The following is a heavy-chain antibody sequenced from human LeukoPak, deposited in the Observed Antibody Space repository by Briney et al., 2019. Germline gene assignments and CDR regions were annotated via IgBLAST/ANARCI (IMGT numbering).Heavy chain of an antibody. Sequence: SVKVSCKASGYTFTGYYMHWLRQAPGQGLEWMGRIIPILGIANYAQKFQGRVTITADKSTSTAYMELSSLRSEDTAVYYCARDEFSSSSYYWGQGTLVTVSS. CDR2: IIPILGIA. CDR1: GYTFTGYY. D-gene: IGHD6-6*01. V-gene: IGHV1-69*04. J-gene: IGHJ4*02. CDR3: ARDEFSSSSYY.